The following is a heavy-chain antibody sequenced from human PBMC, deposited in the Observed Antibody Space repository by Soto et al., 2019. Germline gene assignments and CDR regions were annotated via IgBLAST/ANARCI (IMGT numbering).Heavy chain of an antibody. D-gene: IGHD5-12*01. CDR1: GFTFSSYE. CDR2: ISSSGSTI. CDR3: ARASGYSGYADY. J-gene: IGHJ4*02. V-gene: IGHV3-48*03. Sequence: GGSLILSCAASGFTFSSYEMNWVRQAPGKGLEWVSYISSSGSTIYYADSVKGRFTISRDNAKNSLYLQMNSLRAEDTAVYYCARASGYSGYADYWGQGTLVTVSS.